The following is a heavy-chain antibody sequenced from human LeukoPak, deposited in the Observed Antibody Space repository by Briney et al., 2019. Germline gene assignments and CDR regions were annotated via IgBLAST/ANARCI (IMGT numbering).Heavy chain of an antibody. CDR1: GDSVSSNSAA. CDR2: TYYRSKWYN. Sequence: SQTLSHTCAISGDSVSSNSAAWNWIRQSPSRGLERLGRTYYRSKWYNDYAVSVKSRITINPDTSKNQFSLQLNSVTPEDTAVYYCARVGPPAGYCSGGSCLRRYGMDVWGQGTTVTVSS. J-gene: IGHJ6*02. CDR3: ARVGPPAGYCSGGSCLRRYGMDV. D-gene: IGHD2-15*01. V-gene: IGHV6-1*01.